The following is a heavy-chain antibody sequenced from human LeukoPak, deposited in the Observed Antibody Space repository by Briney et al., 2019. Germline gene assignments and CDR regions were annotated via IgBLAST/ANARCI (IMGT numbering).Heavy chain of an antibody. CDR1: GFTFSSYA. D-gene: IGHD2-8*02. CDR2: ISYDGSNK. J-gene: IGHJ4*02. CDR3: AGESVARVVLLDY. Sequence: PGGSLRLSCAASGFTFSSYAMHWVRQAPGRGLEWVAVISYDGSNKSYADSVKGRFTIPRDNSKNTLYLQMNSLRAEDTAVYYCAGESVARVVLLDYWRRGTLVTVSS. V-gene: IGHV3-30*04.